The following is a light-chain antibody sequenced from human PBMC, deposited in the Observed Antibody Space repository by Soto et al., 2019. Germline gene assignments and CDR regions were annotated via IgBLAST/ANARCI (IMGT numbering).Light chain of an antibody. CDR2: DAS. Sequence: EIVLTQSPATQSLSPGERATLSCRASQSVSSYLAWYQQKPGQAPRLLIYDASNRATGIPARFSGSGSWTDFTLTISSLEPEDFAVYYCQQRSNWPPFTFGPGTKVDIK. CDR3: QQRSNWPPFT. J-gene: IGKJ3*01. V-gene: IGKV3-11*01. CDR1: QSVSSY.